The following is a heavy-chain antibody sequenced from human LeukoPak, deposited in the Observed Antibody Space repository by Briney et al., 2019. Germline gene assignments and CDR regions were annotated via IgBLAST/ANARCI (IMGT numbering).Heavy chain of an antibody. J-gene: IGHJ4*02. CDR1: GFSFSDYA. Sequence: GGSLRLSCAASGFSFSDYAIYWVRQTPGKGLEWVAFIRYDGSNKIYADSVKGRFTISRDNSYNTLYLQMNSLRAEDTAMYYCAKDGDDCIEHWGQGALVTVSS. V-gene: IGHV3-30*02. CDR2: IRYDGSNK. CDR3: AKDGDDCIEH. D-gene: IGHD2-21*01.